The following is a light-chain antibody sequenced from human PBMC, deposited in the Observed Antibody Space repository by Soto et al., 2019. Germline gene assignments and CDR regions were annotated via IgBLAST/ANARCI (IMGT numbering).Light chain of an antibody. V-gene: IGKV3-20*01. CDR3: QQYASSPLLT. Sequence: ELVLTQSPGTLSLSPGETATLSWRASQTIGSNYLAWYQQKPGQAPRLLIFGTSTRATGSPDRFSGSGSGTDFTLSISRLEPEDFAVYYCQQYASSPLLTFGGGTKVDIK. CDR1: QTIGSNY. CDR2: GTS. J-gene: IGKJ4*01.